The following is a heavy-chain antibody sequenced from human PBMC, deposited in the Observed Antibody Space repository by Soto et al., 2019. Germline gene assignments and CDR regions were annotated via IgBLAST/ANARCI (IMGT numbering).Heavy chain of an antibody. CDR1: GYTLTRYG. V-gene: IGHV1-18*01. D-gene: IGHD5-12*01. J-gene: IGHJ6*02. Sequence: QVQLVQSGGEVKKPGASVKLSCTASGYTLTRYGVSWVRQAPGQELEWMGWISAYNGKTNYAQNVQGRVTMTTDTSTRTAYMDLRSLRSDDTAVYYCARGGDVNYYHGMDVWGQGTTVTVSS. CDR3: ARGGDVNYYHGMDV. CDR2: ISAYNGKT.